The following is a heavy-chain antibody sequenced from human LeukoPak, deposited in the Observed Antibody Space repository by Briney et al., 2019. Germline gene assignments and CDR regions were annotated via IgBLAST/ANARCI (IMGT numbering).Heavy chain of an antibody. Sequence: SVKVSCKASGGTFSSYAISWVRQAPGQGLEWMGRIIPILGIANYAQKFQGRVTITADKSTSTAYMELSSLRSEDTAVYYCARERAPYYYGMDVWGQGTTVTVSS. V-gene: IGHV1-69*04. CDR1: GGTFSSYA. CDR2: IIPILGIA. J-gene: IGHJ6*02. CDR3: ARERAPYYYGMDV.